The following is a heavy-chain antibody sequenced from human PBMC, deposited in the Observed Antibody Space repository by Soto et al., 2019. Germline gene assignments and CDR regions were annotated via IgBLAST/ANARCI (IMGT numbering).Heavy chain of an antibody. D-gene: IGHD6-13*01. V-gene: IGHV4-34*01. CDR3: ARPLYSSSWYAWNDAFDI. J-gene: IGHJ3*02. CDR2: INHSGSS. CDR1: GGSFSGYI. Sequence: PSETLSLTCAVSGGSFSGYIWTWIRQTPGKGLQWIGQINHSGSSIYNPSLKSRVTISVDTSKNQFSLKLSSVTAADTAVYYCARPLYSSSWYAWNDAFDIWGQGTMVTVSS.